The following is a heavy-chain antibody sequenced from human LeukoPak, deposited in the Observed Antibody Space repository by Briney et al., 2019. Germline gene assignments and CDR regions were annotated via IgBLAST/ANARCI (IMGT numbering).Heavy chain of an antibody. CDR3: ARDQYCSSTSCYTWFDP. J-gene: IGHJ5*02. CDR1: GFTFSSYS. Sequence: PGGSLRLSCAASGFTFSSYSMNWVRQAPGKGLEWVSYISSSSSTIYYADSVKGRFTISRDNAKNSLYLQMNSLRAEDTAVYYCARDQYCSSTSCYTWFDPWGQGTLVTVSS. V-gene: IGHV3-48*01. CDR2: ISSSSSTI. D-gene: IGHD2-2*02.